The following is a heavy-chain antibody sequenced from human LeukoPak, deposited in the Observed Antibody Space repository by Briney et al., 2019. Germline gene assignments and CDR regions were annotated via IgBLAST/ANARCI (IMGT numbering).Heavy chain of an antibody. CDR3: ARDAVGTYDPRGLYY. V-gene: IGHV4-39*07. J-gene: IGHJ4*02. Sequence: PSETLSLTCTVSGGSISSSSYYWGWIRQPPGKGLEWIGSIYYSGSTYYNPSLKSRVTISVDTSKNQFSLKLSSVTAADTAVYYCARDAVGTYDPRGLYYWGQGTLVTVSS. CDR1: GGSISSSSYY. D-gene: IGHD1-26*01. CDR2: IYYSGST.